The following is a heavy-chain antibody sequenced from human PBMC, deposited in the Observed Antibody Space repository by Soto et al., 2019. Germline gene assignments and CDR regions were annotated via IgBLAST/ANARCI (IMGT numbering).Heavy chain of an antibody. CDR2: IDPSDSYT. D-gene: IGHD6-6*01. CDR3: ARRCVEGSTWSDLGY. CDR1: GYTFSDYW. Sequence: RGESLEISCTASGYTFSDYWITWVRQMPGKGLQWMGRIDPSDSYTNYSPSFQGHVTISVDKSISTAYLQWTSLKAADTAMYYCARRCVEGSTWSDLGYGGQGALVTVSS. J-gene: IGHJ4*02. V-gene: IGHV5-10-1*01.